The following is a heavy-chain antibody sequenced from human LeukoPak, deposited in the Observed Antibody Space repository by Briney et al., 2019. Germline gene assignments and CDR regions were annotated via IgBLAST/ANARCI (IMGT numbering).Heavy chain of an antibody. CDR3: ARDMWQQLVRPNHFDF. CDR1: GFTFSSYT. Sequence: PGGSLRLSCAASGFTFSSYTMIWVRQAPGKGLGWVSSISFSSSHIYYADSVEGRFTISRDNAKDSVYLQMNSLRAEDTAVYYCARDMWQQLVRPNHFDFWGQGTLVTVSP. V-gene: IGHV3-21*01. J-gene: IGHJ4*02. D-gene: IGHD6-13*01. CDR2: ISFSSSHI.